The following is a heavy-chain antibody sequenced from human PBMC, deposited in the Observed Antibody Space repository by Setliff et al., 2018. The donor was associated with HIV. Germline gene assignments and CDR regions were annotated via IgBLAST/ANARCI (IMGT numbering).Heavy chain of an antibody. CDR2: IYYSGST. CDR3: ARVSSSYYFLGAFDS. J-gene: IGHJ4*02. V-gene: IGHV4-61*08. Sequence: SETLSLTCSVSGVSIVSGGFYYSWIRQHPGKGLEWIGYIYYSGSTNYNPSLKSRVTISVDTSKNQFSLKVDSATATDTAVYFCARVSSSYYFLGAFDSWGQGTLVAVSS. CDR1: GVSIVSGGFY. D-gene: IGHD2-15*01.